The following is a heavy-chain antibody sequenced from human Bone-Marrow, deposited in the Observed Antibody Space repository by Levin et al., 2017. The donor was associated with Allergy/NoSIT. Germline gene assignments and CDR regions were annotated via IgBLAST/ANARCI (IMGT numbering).Heavy chain of an antibody. D-gene: IGHD5-18*01. J-gene: IGHJ6*03. Sequence: GGSLRLSCAASGFTFSDYYMSWIRQAPGKGLEWVSYISSSSSYTNYADSVKGRFTISRDNAKNSLYLQMNSLRAEDTAVYYCARVVFSPWIQLWLRSEYYYYYMDVWGKGTTVTVSS. V-gene: IGHV3-11*05. CDR1: GFTFSDYY. CDR3: ARVVFSPWIQLWLRSEYYYYYMDV. CDR2: ISSSSSYT.